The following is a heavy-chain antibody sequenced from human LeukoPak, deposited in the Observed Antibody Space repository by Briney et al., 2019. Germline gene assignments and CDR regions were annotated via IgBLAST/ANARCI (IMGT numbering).Heavy chain of an antibody. CDR3: ARDTTVTMDAEYFQH. V-gene: IGHV3-11*04. D-gene: IGHD4-17*01. Sequence: GGSLRLSCAASGFTFSDYYMSWIRQAPGKGLEFISYISSSGSTISYADSVKGRFTISRDNAKNSLYLQMNSLRAEDTAVYYCARDTTVTMDAEYFQHWGQGTLVTVSS. J-gene: IGHJ1*01. CDR2: ISSSGSTI. CDR1: GFTFSDYY.